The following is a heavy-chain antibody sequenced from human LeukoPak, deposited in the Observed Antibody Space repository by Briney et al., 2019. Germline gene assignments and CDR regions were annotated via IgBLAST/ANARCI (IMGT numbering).Heavy chain of an antibody. V-gene: IGHV1-2*06. D-gene: IGHD3-9*01. CDR2: INPNSGGT. CDR1: GYTFTGYY. Sequence: ASVKVSCKASGYTFTGYYMHWVRQAPGQGLEWMGRINPNSGGTNYARKFQGRVTMTRDTSISTAYMELSRLRSDDSALYYCARVPYYDIFTGYNYYFDYWGQRTLVTVSS. CDR3: ARVPYYDIFTGYNYYFDY. J-gene: IGHJ4*02.